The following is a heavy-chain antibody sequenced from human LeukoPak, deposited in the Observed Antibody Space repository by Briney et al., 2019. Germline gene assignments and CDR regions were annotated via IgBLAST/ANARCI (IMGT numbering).Heavy chain of an antibody. CDR3: ARAPGIAVAFDY. Sequence: SETLSLTCTVSGGSISSYYWSWIRQPPGKGLEWIGYIYYSGSTNCNPSLKSRVTISVDTSKNQFSLKLSSVTAADTAVYYCARAPGIAVAFDYWGQGTLVTVSS. CDR2: IYYSGST. V-gene: IGHV4-59*01. D-gene: IGHD6-19*01. J-gene: IGHJ4*02. CDR1: GGSISSYY.